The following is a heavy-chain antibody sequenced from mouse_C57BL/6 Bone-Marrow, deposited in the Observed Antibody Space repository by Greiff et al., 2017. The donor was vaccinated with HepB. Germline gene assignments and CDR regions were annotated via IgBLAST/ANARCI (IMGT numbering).Heavy chain of an antibody. CDR1: GFTFSSYG. CDR2: ISSGGSYT. Sequence: EVQGVESGGDLVKPGGSLKLSCAASGFTFSSYGMSWVRQTPDKRLEWVATISSGGSYTYYPDSVKGRFTISRDNAKNTLYLQMSSLKSEDTAMYYCASATGVFDYWGQGTTLTVSS. J-gene: IGHJ2*01. D-gene: IGHD4-1*02. CDR3: ASATGVFDY. V-gene: IGHV5-6*01.